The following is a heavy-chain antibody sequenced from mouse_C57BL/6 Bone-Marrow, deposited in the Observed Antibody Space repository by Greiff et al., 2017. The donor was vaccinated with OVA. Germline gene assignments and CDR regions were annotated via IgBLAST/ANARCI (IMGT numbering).Heavy chain of an antibody. CDR1: GYAFSSSW. J-gene: IGHJ4*01. CDR2: IYPGDGDT. CDR3: AREDDYASYYYAMDY. Sequence: QVQLQQSGPELVKPGASVKISCKASGYAFSSSWMNWVKQRPGKGLKWIGRIYPGDGDTNYNGKFKGKATLTADKSSSTAYMQLSSLTSEDSAVYFCAREDDYASYYYAMDYWGQGTSVTVSS. V-gene: IGHV1-82*01. D-gene: IGHD2-4*01.